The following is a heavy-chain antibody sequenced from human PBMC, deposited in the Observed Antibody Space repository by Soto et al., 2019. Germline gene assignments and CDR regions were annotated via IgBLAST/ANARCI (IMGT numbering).Heavy chain of an antibody. CDR3: VRSRSGAVPDSFGY. J-gene: IGHJ4*02. D-gene: IGHD3-3*01. CDR1: GFMFSRYA. CDR2: ISKDGSVK. V-gene: IGHV3-30-3*01. Sequence: QVQLVESGGRVVQSGGSLRLSCAASGFMFSRYAIHWVRQAPGKGLEWVAVISKDGSVKYYIDSVRGRFTISRDKSKTTDYLEMNNMRDDDTAVFYCVRSRSGAVPDSFGYWGQGTLVTVSS.